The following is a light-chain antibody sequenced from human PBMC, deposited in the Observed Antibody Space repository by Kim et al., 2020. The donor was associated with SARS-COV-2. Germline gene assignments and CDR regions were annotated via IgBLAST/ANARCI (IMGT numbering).Light chain of an antibody. CDR2: DAS. V-gene: IGKV1-13*02. CDR3: QQFKTYPHL. CDR1: RCICSA. Sequence: AFLGDRLTLSCRAIRCICSALAWYEQRPGKVPRLLIYDASTLESGVPSRFRGSGSGTDFTLSISSLQPEDFATYYCQQFKTYPHLFGGGTKVDIK. J-gene: IGKJ4*01.